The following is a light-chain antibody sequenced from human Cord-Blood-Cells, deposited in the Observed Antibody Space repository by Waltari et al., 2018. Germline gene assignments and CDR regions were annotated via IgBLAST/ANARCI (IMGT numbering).Light chain of an antibody. J-gene: IGLJ2*01. CDR3: CSYAGSSTLV. CDR1: SSDVGSYNL. V-gene: IGLV2-23*01. CDR2: EGS. Sequence: QFVLNQPASVSGSPGKPITLSCTGTSSDVGSYNLVSWYQQHPGQAPKLMIYEGSKRPSGVSNRFSGSKSGNTASLTISGRQAEDEADYYCCSYAGSSTLVFGGGTKLTVL.